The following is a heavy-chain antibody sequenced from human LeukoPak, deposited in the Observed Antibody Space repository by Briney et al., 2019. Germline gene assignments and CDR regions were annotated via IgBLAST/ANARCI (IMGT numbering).Heavy chain of an antibody. Sequence: GGSLRLSCATSGFPFETNAMSWVRQAPGKGLEWVATIGNTETFYADSVTGRFTISRDDSKNTVNLQMNRLRVEDTAIYYCAKDWIQFNRVFDCFDSWGQGTLVTVSS. V-gene: IGHV3-23*01. CDR3: AKDWIQFNRVFDCFDS. D-gene: IGHD5-18*01. CDR1: GFPFETNA. J-gene: IGHJ4*02. CDR2: IGNTET.